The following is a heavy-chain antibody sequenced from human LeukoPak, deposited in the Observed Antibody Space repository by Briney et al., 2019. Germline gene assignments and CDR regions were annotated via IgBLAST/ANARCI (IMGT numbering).Heavy chain of an antibody. CDR3: AKGIAARQYDSHAFDI. Sequence: RSGGSLRLSCAASGFTFSSYAMHWVRQAPGKGLEWVAVISYDGSNKYCADSVKGRFTISRDNSKNTLYLQMNSLRAEDTAVYYCAKGIAARQYDSHAFDIWGQGTMVTVSS. CDR2: ISYDGSNK. CDR1: GFTFSSYA. D-gene: IGHD6-6*01. V-gene: IGHV3-30-3*01. J-gene: IGHJ3*02.